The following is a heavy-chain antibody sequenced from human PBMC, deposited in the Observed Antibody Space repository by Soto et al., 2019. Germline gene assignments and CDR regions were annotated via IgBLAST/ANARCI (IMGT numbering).Heavy chain of an antibody. CDR2: IYYSGST. J-gene: IGHJ5*02. CDR3: ARFPNYDILTGYPRVWFDP. D-gene: IGHD3-9*01. Sequence: QLQLQESGPGLVKPSETLSLPCTVSGGSISSSSYYWGWIRQPPGKGLEWIGSIYYSGSTYYNPSLKSRVTISVDTSKNQFSLKLSSVTAADTAVYYCARFPNYDILTGYPRVWFDPWGQGTLVTVSS. V-gene: IGHV4-39*01. CDR1: GGSISSSSYY.